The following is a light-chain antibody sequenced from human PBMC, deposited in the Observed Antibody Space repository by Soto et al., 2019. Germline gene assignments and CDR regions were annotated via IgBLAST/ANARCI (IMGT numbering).Light chain of an antibody. J-gene: IGKJ2*01. CDR1: QSISSY. Sequence: DIQMTQSPSSLSASVGDRVTITCRASQSISSYLNWYQQKPGKATKLLIYAASSLQSGVPSRFSGSRSGTEFTLTISSLQPEDFATYYCQQSYSTPYTFGQGTKLEIK. V-gene: IGKV1-39*01. CDR3: QQSYSTPYT. CDR2: AAS.